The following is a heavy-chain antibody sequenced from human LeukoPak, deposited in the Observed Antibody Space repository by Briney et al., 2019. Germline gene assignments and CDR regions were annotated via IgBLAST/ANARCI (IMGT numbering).Heavy chain of an antibody. CDR1: GGTFSSYA. J-gene: IGHJ6*02. Sequence: SVKVSCKASGGTFSSYAISWVRQAPGQGLEWMGGIIPIFGTANYAQKFQGRVTITADESTSTAYMELSSLRSEDTAVYYCARVFLVRSDYYYYGMDVWGQGTTVTVSS. CDR2: IIPIFGTA. D-gene: IGHD4-17*01. CDR3: ARVFLVRSDYYYYGMDV. V-gene: IGHV1-69*01.